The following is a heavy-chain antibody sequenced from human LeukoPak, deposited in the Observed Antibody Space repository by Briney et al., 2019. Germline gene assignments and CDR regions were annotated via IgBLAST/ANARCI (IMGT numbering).Heavy chain of an antibody. CDR1: GGTLSSYA. CDR2: IIPIFGTA. D-gene: IGHD3-22*01. V-gene: IGHV1-69*05. Sequence: SVKVSCKASGGTLSSYAISWVRQAPGQGLEWMGRIIPIFGTANYAQKFQGRVTITTDESTSTAYMELSSLRSEDTAVYYCARGINYDSSAPTHAFDIWGQGTMVTVSS. CDR3: ARGINYDSSAPTHAFDI. J-gene: IGHJ3*02.